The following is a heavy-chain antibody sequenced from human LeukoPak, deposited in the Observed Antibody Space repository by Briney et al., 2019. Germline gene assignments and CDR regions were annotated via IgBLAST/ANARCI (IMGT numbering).Heavy chain of an antibody. CDR1: GGTFSSYA. D-gene: IGHD2-2*01. V-gene: IGHV1-69*04. CDR2: IIPILGIA. J-gene: IGHJ5*02. Sequence: SVKVSCKASGGTFSSYAISWVRQAPGQGLEWMGRIIPILGIANYAQKFQGRVTITTDESTSTAYMELSSLRSEDTAVYYCARGVVPAAMSSWFDPWGQGTLVTVSS. CDR3: ARGVVPAAMSSWFDP.